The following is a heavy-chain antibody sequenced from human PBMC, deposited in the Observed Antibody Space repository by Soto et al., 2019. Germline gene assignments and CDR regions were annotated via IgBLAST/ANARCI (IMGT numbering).Heavy chain of an antibody. J-gene: IGHJ4*02. V-gene: IGHV3-64*01. CDR2: ISSNGGST. CDR3: ARLWFGELNSNSKRFDY. Sequence: GGSLRLSCAASGFTFSSYAMHWVRQAPGKGLEYVSAISSNGGSTYYANSVKGRFTISRDNSKNTLYLQMGSLRAEDMAVYYCARLWFGELNSNSKRFDYWGQGTLVTVSS. D-gene: IGHD3-10*01. CDR1: GFTFSSYA.